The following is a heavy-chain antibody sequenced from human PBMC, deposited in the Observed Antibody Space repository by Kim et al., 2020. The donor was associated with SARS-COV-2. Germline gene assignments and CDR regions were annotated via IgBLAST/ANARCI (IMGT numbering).Heavy chain of an antibody. V-gene: IGHV3-48*02. CDR1: GFTFSAYD. CDR3: VRDRWGGAFDF. Sequence: GGSLRLSCATSGFTFSAYDMNWVRQAPGKGLEWLSFITKTSSTIYYADSVKGRFTISRDNAKNSLYLQMGSLRDEDTAVYFCVRDRWGGAFDFWGQGTLVTVSS. CDR2: ITKTSSTI. J-gene: IGHJ3*01. D-gene: IGHD3-16*01.